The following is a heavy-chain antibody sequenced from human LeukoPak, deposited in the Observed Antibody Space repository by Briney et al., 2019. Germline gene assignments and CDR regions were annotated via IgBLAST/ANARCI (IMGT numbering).Heavy chain of an antibody. D-gene: IGHD2-2*01. J-gene: IGHJ6*03. V-gene: IGHV4-4*09. CDR3: ARHGRYCSSTSCYYDYYYMDV. CDR2: IYTSGST. Sequence: SETLSLTCTVSGGSISSYYWSWIRQPPGKGLEWIGYIYTSGSTNYNPSLKSRVTISVDTSNNQFSLKLSSVTAADTAVYYCARHGRYCSSTSCYYDYYYMDVWGKGTTVTVSS. CDR1: GGSISSYY.